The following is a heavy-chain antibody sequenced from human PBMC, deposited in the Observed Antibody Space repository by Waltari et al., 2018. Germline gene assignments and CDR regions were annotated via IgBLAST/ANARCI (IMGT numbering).Heavy chain of an antibody. CDR3: ARDRRIVVVILRGWHYYGMDV. CDR2: IIPIFGTA. CDR1: GGTFSSYA. V-gene: IGHV1-69*08. D-gene: IGHD3-22*01. J-gene: IGHJ6*02. Sequence: QVQLVQSGAEVKKPGSSVKVSCKASGGTFSSYAISWVRQAPGQGLEWMGRIIPIFGTANYAQKFQGRVTITADKSTSTAYMELNSLRAEDTAVYYCARDRRIVVVILRGWHYYGMDVWGQGTTVTVSS.